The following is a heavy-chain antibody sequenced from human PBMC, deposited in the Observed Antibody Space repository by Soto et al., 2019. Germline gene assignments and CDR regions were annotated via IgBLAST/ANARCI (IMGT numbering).Heavy chain of an antibody. V-gene: IGHV3-48*03. CDR2: ISPGSRYP. CDR3: VRGGGGGLFDP. J-gene: IGHJ5*02. CDR1: GFSISNYE. D-gene: IGHD2-15*01. Sequence: GGSLRLSCAASGFSISNYEMNWVRQAPGKGLEWVSYISPGSRYPAYADSVKGRFTISRDNAKRSLYLQMMSLTAEDTAIYYCVRGGGGGLFDPWGQGTMVTVSS.